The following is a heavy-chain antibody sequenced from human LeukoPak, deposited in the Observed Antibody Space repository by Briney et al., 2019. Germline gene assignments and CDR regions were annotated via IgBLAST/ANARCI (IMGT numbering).Heavy chain of an antibody. D-gene: IGHD3-9*01. Sequence: ASVKVSCKASGYTFTSYGISWVRQAPGQGLEWMGWISAYNGNTNYAQKLQGRVTMTTDTSTSTAYMELRSLRSDDTAVYYCARDLPHDILTGRIGHFDYWGQGTLVTVSS. J-gene: IGHJ4*02. V-gene: IGHV1-18*01. CDR1: GYTFTSYG. CDR3: ARDLPHDILTGRIGHFDY. CDR2: ISAYNGNT.